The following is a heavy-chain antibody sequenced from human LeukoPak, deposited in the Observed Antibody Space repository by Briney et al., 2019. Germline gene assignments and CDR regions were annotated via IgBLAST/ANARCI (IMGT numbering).Heavy chain of an antibody. V-gene: IGHV4-59*08. Sequence: SETLSLTCTVSGGSVSNYYWSWIRQPPGKGLEWIGYIYYSGSTNYNPSLKSRVTISVDTSKNQFSLKLSSVTAADTAVYYCARHTAEKYNWFDRWGQGTLVTVSS. CDR1: GGSVSNYY. J-gene: IGHJ5*02. D-gene: IGHD5-24*01. CDR2: IYYSGST. CDR3: ARHTAEKYNWFDR.